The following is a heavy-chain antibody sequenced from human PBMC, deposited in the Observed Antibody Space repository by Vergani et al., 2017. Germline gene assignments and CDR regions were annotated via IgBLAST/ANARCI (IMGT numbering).Heavy chain of an antibody. CDR1: GFTFSSYW. CDR2: INWNGGTT. V-gene: IGHV3-74*01. J-gene: IGHJ2*01. CDR3: ARAGYRGYYSGL. Sequence: EVQLVESGGGLVQPGGSLRLSCAASGFTFSSYWMYWVRQAPGKGLVWVSRINWNGGTTGYADSVKGRFTISRDNAKNSLYLQMNSLRAEDTALYHCARAGYRGYYSGLWGRGTLVTVSS. D-gene: IGHD3-10*01.